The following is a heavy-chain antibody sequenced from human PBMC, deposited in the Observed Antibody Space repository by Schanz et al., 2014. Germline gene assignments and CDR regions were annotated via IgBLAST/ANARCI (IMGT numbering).Heavy chain of an antibody. J-gene: IGHJ6*02. V-gene: IGHV3-11*06. CDR1: GFTFSDYY. D-gene: IGHD6-13*01. CDR2: ISSSSSYT. CDR3: ARDRQQLVGRIGYYYGMDV. Sequence: QVQLVESGGGLVKPGGSLRLSCAASGFTFSDYYMSWIRQAPGKGLEWVSYISSSSSYTNYADSVKGRFTISRDNSKNTLYLQMNSLRAEDTAVYYCARDRQQLVGRIGYYYGMDVWGQGTTVTVSS.